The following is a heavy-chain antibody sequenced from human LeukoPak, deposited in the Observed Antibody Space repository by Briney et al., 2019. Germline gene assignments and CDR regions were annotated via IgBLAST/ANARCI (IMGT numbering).Heavy chain of an antibody. V-gene: IGHV3-11*06. J-gene: IGHJ4*02. CDR2: ISSSSSYT. D-gene: IGHD3-10*01. CDR3: ARVRYGSGSYPLYYFDY. CDR1: GFTFSDYY. Sequence: GGSLRLYCAASGFTFSDYYMSWIRQAPVKWRDWFSYISSSSSYTNYADSVKGRFTISRDNAKNSLYLQMNSLRAEDTAVYYCARVRYGSGSYPLYYFDYWGQGTLVTVSS.